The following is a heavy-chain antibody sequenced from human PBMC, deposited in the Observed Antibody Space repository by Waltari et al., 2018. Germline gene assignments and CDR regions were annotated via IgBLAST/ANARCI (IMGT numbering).Heavy chain of an antibody. J-gene: IGHJ4*02. D-gene: IGHD5-18*01. CDR3: AKAFRIQLWSLCDY. Sequence: EVQLLESGGGLVQPGGSLRLSCAASGFTFSSYAMSWVRQVPGKGREWVSAIRCVGGTTYYADSVEGRFTIARDNSKNTLYLQMNSLRAEDTAVYYCAKAFRIQLWSLCDYWGQGTLVTVSS. CDR2: IRCVGGTT. V-gene: IGHV3-23*01. CDR1: GFTFSSYA.